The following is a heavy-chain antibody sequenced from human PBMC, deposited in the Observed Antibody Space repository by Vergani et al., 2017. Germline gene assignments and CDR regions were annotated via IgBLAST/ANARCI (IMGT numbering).Heavy chain of an antibody. CDR3: ARGRGRITIFGVVIPPPWFDP. J-gene: IGHJ5*02. Sequence: QVQLVESGGGLVKPGGSLRLSCAASGFTFSSYAMHWVRQAPGKGLEWVAVISYDGSNKYYADSVKGRFTISRDNSKNTLYLQMNSLRAEDTAVYYCARGRGRITIFGVVIPPPWFDPWGQGTLVTVSS. CDR1: GFTFSSYA. V-gene: IGHV3-30-3*01. CDR2: ISYDGSNK. D-gene: IGHD3-3*01.